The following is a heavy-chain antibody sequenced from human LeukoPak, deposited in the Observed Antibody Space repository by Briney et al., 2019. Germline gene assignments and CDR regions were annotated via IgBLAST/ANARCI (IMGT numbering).Heavy chain of an antibody. CDR3: ARYYYDSSGYYSAEYSQH. J-gene: IGHJ1*01. D-gene: IGHD3-22*01. V-gene: IGHV1-69*13. Sequence: ASVKVSCKASGGTFSSYAISWVRQAPGQGLEWMGGIIPIFGTANYAQKFQGRVTITADESTSTAYMELSSLRSEDTAVYYCARYYYDSSGYYSAEYSQHWGQGTLVTVSS. CDR1: GGTFSSYA. CDR2: IIPIFGTA.